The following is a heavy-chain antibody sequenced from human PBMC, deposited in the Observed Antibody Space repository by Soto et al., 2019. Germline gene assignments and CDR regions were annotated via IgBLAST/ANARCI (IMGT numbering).Heavy chain of an antibody. Sequence: GWSLSLSCAASGFTFSSYWISWVRQAPGKGLEWVANIKQDGSEKYYVDSVKGRFTISRDNAKNSLHLQMNSLRAEDTAVYYCARGPLVLDVWGQGTTVTVSS. J-gene: IGHJ6*02. CDR1: GFTFSSYW. CDR2: IKQDGSEK. V-gene: IGHV3-7*03. D-gene: IGHD1-26*01. CDR3: ARGPLVLDV.